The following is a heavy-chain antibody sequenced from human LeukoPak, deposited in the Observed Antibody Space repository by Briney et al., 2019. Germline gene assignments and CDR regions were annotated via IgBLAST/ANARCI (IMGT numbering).Heavy chain of an antibody. J-gene: IGHJ3*02. D-gene: IGHD3-16*02. Sequence: PGGSLRLSCAVSGFTFSNEAMGWVRQLRGMGLEWVSALSGSGVSTYYADSVKGRFIISRDNSKNTLYLQVNSLRADDTAVYFCARTEYDDVWGSFRLGAFDIWGQGTTVSVSS. CDR3: ARTEYDDVWGSFRLGAFDI. CDR1: GFTFSNEA. CDR2: LSGSGVST. V-gene: IGHV3-23*01.